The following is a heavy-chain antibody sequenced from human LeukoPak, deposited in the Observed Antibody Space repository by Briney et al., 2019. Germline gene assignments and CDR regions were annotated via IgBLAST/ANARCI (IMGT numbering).Heavy chain of an antibody. D-gene: IGHD4-17*01. V-gene: IGHV4-30-4*01. CDR1: GGSISSGDYY. J-gene: IGHJ5*02. CDR2: IYYSGST. CDR3: ASAYGDYINWFDP. Sequence: SETLSLTCTVSGGSISSGDYYWSWIRQPPGKGLEWIGYIYYSGSTYYNPSLKSRVTISVDTSKNQFSLKLGSVTAADTAVYYCASAYGDYINWFDPWGQGTLVTVSS.